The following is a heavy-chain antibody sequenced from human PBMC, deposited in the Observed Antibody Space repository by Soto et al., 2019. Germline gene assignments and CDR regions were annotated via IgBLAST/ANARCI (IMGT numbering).Heavy chain of an antibody. D-gene: IGHD2-2*01. V-gene: IGHV3-7*01. CDR1: GFTFSSYW. CDR3: ARDPNIVLVPAALRTYYYDYGMDV. Sequence: EVQLVESGGGLVQPGGSLRLSCAASGFTFSSYWMSWVRQAPGKGLEWVANIKQDGSEKYYVDSVKGRFTISRDNAKKSLYLQKNSLRAEDTAVYYCARDPNIVLVPAALRTYYYDYGMDVWGQGTTVTVSS. CDR2: IKQDGSEK. J-gene: IGHJ6*02.